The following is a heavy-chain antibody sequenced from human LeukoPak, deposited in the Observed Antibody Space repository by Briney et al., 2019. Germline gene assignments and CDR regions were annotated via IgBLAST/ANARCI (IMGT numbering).Heavy chain of an antibody. CDR2: IIPIFGTA. CDR3: ARDAGRHYFDY. V-gene: IGHV1-69*01. Sequence: SVKVSCKASGGTFSSYAISWVRQAPGQGLEWMGGIIPIFGTANYAQKFQGRVTITAGESTTTADMELSSLRSEDTAVYYCARDAGRHYFDYWGQGTLVTVSS. J-gene: IGHJ4*02. CDR1: GGTFSSYA.